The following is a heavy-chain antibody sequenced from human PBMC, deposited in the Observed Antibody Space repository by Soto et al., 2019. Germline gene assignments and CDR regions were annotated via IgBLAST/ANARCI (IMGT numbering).Heavy chain of an antibody. J-gene: IGHJ3*02. Sequence: SVKVSCKASGYTFTSYYMHWVRQAPGQGLEWMGIINPSGGSTSYAQKFQGRVTMTRDTSTSTVYMELSSLRSEDTAVYYCARDRCSSTSCPRAFDIWGQGTMVTVSS. CDR2: INPSGGST. V-gene: IGHV1-46*01. CDR3: ARDRCSSTSCPRAFDI. D-gene: IGHD2-2*01. CDR1: GYTFTSYY.